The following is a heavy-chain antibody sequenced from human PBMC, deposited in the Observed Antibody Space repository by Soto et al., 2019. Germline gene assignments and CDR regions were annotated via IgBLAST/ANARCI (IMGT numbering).Heavy chain of an antibody. J-gene: IGHJ4*02. CDR3: ARNLGLGKHFDY. Sequence: QVELVQSGAEVKKPGSSVKVSCKASGGTFSSYAISWVRQAPGQGLEWMGGIIPIFGSANYAQKFQGRVTITADESTSTAYIELSSLRSEYTAVYYCARNLGLGKHFDYWGQGTLVTVTS. V-gene: IGHV1-69*01. D-gene: IGHD3-16*01. CDR2: IIPIFGSA. CDR1: GGTFSSYA.